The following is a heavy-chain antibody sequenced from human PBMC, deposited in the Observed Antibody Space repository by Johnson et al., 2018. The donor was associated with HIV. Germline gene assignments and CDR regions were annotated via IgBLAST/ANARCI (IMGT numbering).Heavy chain of an antibody. CDR1: GFTFSNYG. J-gene: IGHJ3*02. CDR3: ARAASDAFDI. V-gene: IGHV3-30*02. CDR2: IRYDGSHK. Sequence: QVQLVESGGGVVQPGGSLRLSCAASGFTFSNYGMHWVRQAPGKGLEWVAFIRYDGSHKYYVDSVKGRFTISRDNSKNSLYLQMNSLRAEDTAVYYCARAASDAFDIWGQGTMVTVSS.